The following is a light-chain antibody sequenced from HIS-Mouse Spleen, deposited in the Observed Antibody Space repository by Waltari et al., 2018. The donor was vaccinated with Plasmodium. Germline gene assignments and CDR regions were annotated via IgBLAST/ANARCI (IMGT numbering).Light chain of an antibody. CDR2: EGS. CDR3: CSYAGSRMV. V-gene: IGLV2-23*01. CDR1: SSDVGSYNL. J-gene: IGLJ2*01. Sequence: QSALTQPASVSGSPGQSITISCTGTSSDVGSYNLVTWYQQHPGKAPKLMMYEGSKRPSGDSNRFSGAKAGNTASLTISGLEAEDEADYYCCSYAGSRMVCGGGTKLTVL.